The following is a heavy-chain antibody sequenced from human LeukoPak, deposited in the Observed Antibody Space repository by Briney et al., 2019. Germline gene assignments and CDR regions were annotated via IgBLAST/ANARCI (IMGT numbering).Heavy chain of an antibody. J-gene: IGHJ4*02. CDR2: ISYDGSNK. Sequence: GGSLRLSCAASGFTFSSYAMHWVRQAPGKGLEWVAVISYDGSNKYYADSVKGRFTISRDNSKNTLYLQMNSLRAEDTAVYYCARDRAAATFDYWGQGTLVTVSS. V-gene: IGHV3-30-3*01. CDR3: ARDRAAATFDY. D-gene: IGHD6-13*01. CDR1: GFTFSSYA.